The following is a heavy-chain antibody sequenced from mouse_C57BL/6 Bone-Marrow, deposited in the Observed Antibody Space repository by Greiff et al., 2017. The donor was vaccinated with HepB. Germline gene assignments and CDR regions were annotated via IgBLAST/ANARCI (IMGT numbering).Heavy chain of an antibody. J-gene: IGHJ4*01. V-gene: IGHV1-55*01. CDR2: IYPGSGST. D-gene: IGHD2-4*01. Sequence: QVQLQQPGAELVKPGASVKMSCKASGYTFTSYWITWVKQRPGQGLEWIGDIYPGSGSTNYNEKFKSKATLTVDTSSSTAYMQLSSLTSEDSAVYYGARAFYYDYDGYYAMDYWGQGTSVTVSS. CDR1: GYTFTSYW. CDR3: ARAFYYDYDGYYAMDY.